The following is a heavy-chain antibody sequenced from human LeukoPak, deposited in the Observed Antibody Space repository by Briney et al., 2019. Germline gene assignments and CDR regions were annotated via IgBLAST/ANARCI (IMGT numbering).Heavy chain of an antibody. V-gene: IGHV3-49*04. J-gene: IGHJ4*02. CDR1: GFTFGDYA. CDR2: IRSKAYGGTT. D-gene: IGHD6-19*01. Sequence: PGRSLRLSCTASGFTFGDYAMSWVRQAPGKGLEWVGFIRSKAYGGTTEYAASVKGRFTISRDDSKSIAYLQMNSLKTEDTAVYYCTRSPGIEVANFDYWGQGTLVTVSS. CDR3: TRSPGIEVANFDY.